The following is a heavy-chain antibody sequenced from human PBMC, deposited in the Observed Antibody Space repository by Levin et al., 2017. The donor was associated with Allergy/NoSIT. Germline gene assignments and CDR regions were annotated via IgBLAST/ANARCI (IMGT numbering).Heavy chain of an antibody. V-gene: IGHV4-34*01. CDR1: GGSFSGYY. CDR3: ARVTTAFDY. J-gene: IGHJ4*02. Sequence: SQTLSLTCAVYGGSFSGYYWSWIRQPPGKGLEWIGEIGHSGSTNYNPSLKSRVTISVDTSKNQFSLNLSSVTVADTAVYYCARVTTAFDYWGQGTLVTVPS. CDR2: IGHSGST. D-gene: IGHD4-17*01.